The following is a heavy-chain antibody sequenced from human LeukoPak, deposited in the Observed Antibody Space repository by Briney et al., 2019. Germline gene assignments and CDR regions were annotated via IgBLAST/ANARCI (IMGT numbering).Heavy chain of an antibody. Sequence: AGGSLRLSCAASGFTFSSYAMSWVRQAPGKGLEWVSGISGSGVSTYYVDSVKGRFTTSRDNSKNTFYLQMNSLRAEDMAVYYCAKIRGRDDWYYFDYWGQGTLVTVSS. CDR1: GFTFSSYA. CDR2: ISGSGVST. V-gene: IGHV3-23*01. CDR3: AKIRGRDDWYYFDY. J-gene: IGHJ4*02. D-gene: IGHD5-24*01.